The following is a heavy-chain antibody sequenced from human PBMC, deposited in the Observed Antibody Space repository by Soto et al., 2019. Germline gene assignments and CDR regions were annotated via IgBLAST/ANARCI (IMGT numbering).Heavy chain of an antibody. CDR2: IIPMFGTA. Sequence: SVKVSCKASGGTFSSYAISWVRQAPGQGLEWMGGIIPMFGTANYAQKFQGRVTITADESTSTAYMELSSLRSEDTAVYYCARYCSGGSCYSDYYCYGMDIWAQGTTVTVSS. CDR1: GGTFSSYA. CDR3: ARYCSGGSCYSDYYCYGMDI. D-gene: IGHD2-15*01. V-gene: IGHV1-69*13. J-gene: IGHJ6*02.